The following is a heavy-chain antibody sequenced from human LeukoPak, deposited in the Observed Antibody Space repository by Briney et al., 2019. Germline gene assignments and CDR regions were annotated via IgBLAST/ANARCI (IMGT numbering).Heavy chain of an antibody. V-gene: IGHV4-34*01. Sequence: SETLSLTCAVYGVSFSGYYWSWIRQPPGKGLEGIGEINHSGSTNYNPSLKSRVTISAVTYNNQFSLKLSSVTAADTAVYYCARGGPEEEFDYWGQGTLVTVSS. CDR2: INHSGST. J-gene: IGHJ4*02. CDR3: ARGGPEEEFDY. CDR1: GVSFSGYY.